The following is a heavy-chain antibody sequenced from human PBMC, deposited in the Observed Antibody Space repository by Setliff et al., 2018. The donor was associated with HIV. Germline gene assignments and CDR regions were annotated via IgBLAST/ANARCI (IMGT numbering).Heavy chain of an antibody. CDR2: IYYSGST. CDR3: ARGGGRVEMATPFDY. J-gene: IGHJ4*02. CDR1: GGSISSGSYY. V-gene: IGHV4-39*07. D-gene: IGHD5-12*01. Sequence: SETLSLTCTVSGGSISSGSYYWGWIRQPPGKGLEWIGSIYYSGSTSYNPSLKSRVTISVDTSKNQFSLKLSSVTAADTAVYYCARGGGRVEMATPFDYWGQGTLVTVSA.